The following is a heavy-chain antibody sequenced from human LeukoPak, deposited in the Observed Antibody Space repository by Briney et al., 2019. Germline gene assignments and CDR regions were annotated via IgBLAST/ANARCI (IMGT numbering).Heavy chain of an antibody. CDR3: ARDFGSGWTEDAFDI. V-gene: IGHV1-69*11. D-gene: IGHD6-19*01. CDR2: IIPILGTA. J-gene: IGHJ3*02. Sequence: ASVKVSCKASGGTFSSYAISWVRQAPGQGLEWMGRIIPILGTANYAQKFQGRVTITTDESTSTAYMELSSLRSEDTAVYYCARDFGSGWTEDAFDIWGQGTMVTVSS. CDR1: GGTFSSYA.